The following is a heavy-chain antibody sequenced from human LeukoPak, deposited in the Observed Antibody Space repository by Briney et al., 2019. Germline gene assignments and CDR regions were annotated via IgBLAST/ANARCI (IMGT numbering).Heavy chain of an antibody. J-gene: IGHJ3*02. CDR1: GFTFSSYS. CDR3: VRDAKQYYDILTGYYNDAFDI. CDR2: ISSGSSYI. V-gene: IGHV3-21*01. Sequence: GGSLRLSCAASGFTFSSYSVNWVRRAPGKGLEWVSSISSGSSYIYYADSVKGRFTVSRDNAKRSLYLQMNSLRAEDTAVYYCVRDAKQYYDILTGYYNDAFDIWGQGTMVTVSS. D-gene: IGHD3-9*01.